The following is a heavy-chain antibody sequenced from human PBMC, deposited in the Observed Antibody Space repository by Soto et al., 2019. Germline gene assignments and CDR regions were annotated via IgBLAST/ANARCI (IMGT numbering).Heavy chain of an antibody. Sequence: ASVKVSCKASGYTFTSYGISWVRQAPGQGLEWMGWISAYNGNTNYAQKIQGRVTMTTDTSTSTAYMELRSLRSDDTAVYYCARESRYYYDISGIDYWGQGTLVTVSS. CDR3: ARESRYYYDISGIDY. J-gene: IGHJ4*02. V-gene: IGHV1-18*01. D-gene: IGHD3-22*01. CDR2: ISAYNGNT. CDR1: GYTFTSYG.